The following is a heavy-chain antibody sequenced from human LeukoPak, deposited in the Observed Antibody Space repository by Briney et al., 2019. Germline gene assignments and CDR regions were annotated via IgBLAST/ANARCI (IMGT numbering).Heavy chain of an antibody. CDR2: ISDSGGST. Sequence: GGSLRLSCVGSGFTFRTYAMIWVRQAPGKGLQWVSAISDSGGSTYYADSVKGRFTISRDNSKNSLYLQMNSLRAEDTAVYYCARSGYYYYYMDVWGKGTTVTVSS. CDR3: ARSGYYYYYMDV. CDR1: GFTFRTYA. D-gene: IGHD7-27*01. V-gene: IGHV3-23*01. J-gene: IGHJ6*03.